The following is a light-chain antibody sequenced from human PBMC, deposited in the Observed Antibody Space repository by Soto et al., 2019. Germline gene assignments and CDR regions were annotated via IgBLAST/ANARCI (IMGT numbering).Light chain of an antibody. Sequence: QSALTQPASVSGSPGQSITISCTGTSSDVGGYNYVPWYQQQPGKAPKFMIYDVSNRPSGVSNRFSGSKSGNTASLTISGLQAEDEADYYCCSYTTSNTRQIVFGTG. CDR3: CSYTTSNTRQIV. CDR1: SSDVGGYNY. V-gene: IGLV2-14*01. J-gene: IGLJ1*01. CDR2: DVS.